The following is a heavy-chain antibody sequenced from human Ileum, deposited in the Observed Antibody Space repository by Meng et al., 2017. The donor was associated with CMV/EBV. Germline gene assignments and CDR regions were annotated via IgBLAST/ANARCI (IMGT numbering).Heavy chain of an antibody. D-gene: IGHD6-13*01. CDR2: IYYSGST. Sequence: GSLRLSCTVSGGSISSYYWSWIRQPPGKGLEWIGYIYYSGSTNYNPSLKSRVTISVDTSKNQFSLKLSSVTAADTAVYYCARGSIAAAGTYYFDYWGQGTLVTVSS. V-gene: IGHV4-59*01. CDR3: ARGSIAAAGTYYFDY. CDR1: GGSISSYY. J-gene: IGHJ4*02.